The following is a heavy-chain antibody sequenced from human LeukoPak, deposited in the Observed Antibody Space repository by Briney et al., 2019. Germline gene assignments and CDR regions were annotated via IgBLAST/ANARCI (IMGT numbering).Heavy chain of an antibody. Sequence: GGSLRLSCAASGFTFSNYAMSWVRQAPGKGLGWVSVISGSGGSTYYADSVKGRFTISRDNSKNTLYLQMNSLRAEDTAVYYCAKESVFRVTRGPYFDYWGQGILVTVSS. J-gene: IGHJ4*02. V-gene: IGHV3-23*01. CDR3: AKESVFRVTRGPYFDY. D-gene: IGHD2-21*02. CDR2: ISGSGGST. CDR1: GFTFSNYA.